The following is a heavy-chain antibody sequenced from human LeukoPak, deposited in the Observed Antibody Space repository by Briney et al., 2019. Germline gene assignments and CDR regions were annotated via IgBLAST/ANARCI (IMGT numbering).Heavy chain of an antibody. CDR2: ISYDGSNK. CDR1: GFTFSSYA. CDR3: AREVLSYGDYVPMPDY. J-gene: IGHJ4*02. D-gene: IGHD4-17*01. Sequence: PGRSLRISCAASGFTFSSYAMHWVRQAPGKGLEWVAVISYDGSNKYYADSVKGRFTISRDNSKNTLYLQMNSLRAEDTAVYYCAREVLSYGDYVPMPDYWGQGTLVTVSS. V-gene: IGHV3-30-3*01.